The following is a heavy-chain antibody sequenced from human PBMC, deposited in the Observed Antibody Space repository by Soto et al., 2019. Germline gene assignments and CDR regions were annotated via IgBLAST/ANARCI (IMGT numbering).Heavy chain of an antibody. J-gene: IGHJ4*02. CDR1: GGSINNYY. V-gene: IGHV4-59*12. Sequence: SETLSLTCTVSGGSINNYYWNWIRQPPGKGLEWMGYIYYTGSTNYNSSLKSRVTISVDTSKNQFSLKLSSVTAADTAVYYCARGKWLRSSFDYWGQGTLVTVSS. D-gene: IGHD5-12*01. CDR3: ARGKWLRSSFDY. CDR2: IYYTGST.